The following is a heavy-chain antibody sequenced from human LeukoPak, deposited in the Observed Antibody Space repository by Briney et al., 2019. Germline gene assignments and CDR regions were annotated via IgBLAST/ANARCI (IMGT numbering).Heavy chain of an antibody. Sequence: GASVKVSCKASGYTFTGYYMHWVRQAPGQGLEWMGWINPNSGGTNYAQKFQGRVTMTRDTSTSTVYMELSSLRSEDTAVYYCARVKGPGGWLRSGLDYWGQGTLVTVSS. CDR3: ARVKGPGGWLRSGLDY. CDR2: INPNSGGT. CDR1: GYTFTGYY. D-gene: IGHD5-12*01. J-gene: IGHJ4*02. V-gene: IGHV1-2*02.